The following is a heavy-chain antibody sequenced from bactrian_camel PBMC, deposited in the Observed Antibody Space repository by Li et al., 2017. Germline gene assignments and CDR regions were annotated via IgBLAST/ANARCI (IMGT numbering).Heavy chain of an antibody. Sequence: DVQLVESGGGSVQAGGSLRLSCSAARHRYSNNCMGWFRQPPGKAREGIATIFTGGGNTYYAGSVMGRFTISQDDAKNTVYLQLNSLTPGDTAMYYCTARYEFGLGACRGVGGLGFWGQGTQVTVS. CDR3: TARYEFGLGACRGVGGLGF. CDR1: RHRYSNNC. D-gene: IGHD1*01. CDR2: IFTGGGNT. V-gene: IGHV3S40*01. J-gene: IGHJ6*01.